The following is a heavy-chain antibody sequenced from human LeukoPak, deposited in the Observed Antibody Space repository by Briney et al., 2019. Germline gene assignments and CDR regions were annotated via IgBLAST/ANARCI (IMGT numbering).Heavy chain of an antibody. D-gene: IGHD3-10*01. CDR3: ARGRLGGSGSYYYY. CDR1: GGSVSSGSYY. CDR2: IYYSGST. V-gene: IGHV4-61*01. Sequence: PSETLSLTCTVSGGSVSSGSYYWSWIRQPPGKGLEWIGYIYYSGSTNYNPSLKSRVTISVDTSKNQFSLKLSSVTAADTAVYYCARGRLGGSGSYYYYWGQGTLVTVSS. J-gene: IGHJ4*02.